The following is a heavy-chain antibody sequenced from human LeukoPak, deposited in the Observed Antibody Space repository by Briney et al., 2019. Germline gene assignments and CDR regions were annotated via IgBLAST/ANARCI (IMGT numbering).Heavy chain of an antibody. J-gene: IGHJ4*02. CDR2: ISWNSGSK. V-gene: IGHV3-9*01. CDR3: AKAGSGWYLDY. CDR1: GFTFNDHA. D-gene: IGHD6-19*01. Sequence: GGSLRLSCAASGFTFNDHAMLWVRQPPGKGLEWVSGISWNSGSKGYADSVKGRFTISRDNAKNSLYLQMNSLRAEDTALNYCAKAGSGWYLDYWGQGTLVTVSS.